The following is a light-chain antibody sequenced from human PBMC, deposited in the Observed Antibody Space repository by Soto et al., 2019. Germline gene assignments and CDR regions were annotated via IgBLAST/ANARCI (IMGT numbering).Light chain of an antibody. V-gene: IGKV3-15*01. CDR3: QQRSNWPLT. Sequence: EIVMTQSPATLSVSPGGRATLSCRASQSISDTLAWYQQKPGQAPRLLIHGASTRAPGFPARFSGSGSGTDFTLTISSLQSEDFAVYYCQQRSNWPLTFGGGTKVDI. J-gene: IGKJ4*01. CDR1: QSISDT. CDR2: GAS.